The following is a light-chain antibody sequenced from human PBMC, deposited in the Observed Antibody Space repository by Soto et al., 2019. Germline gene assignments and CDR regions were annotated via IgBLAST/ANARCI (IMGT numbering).Light chain of an antibody. CDR2: DAS. CDR1: QSVRTT. V-gene: IGKV3-15*01. CDR3: QQYNDWPPLT. J-gene: IGKJ4*01. Sequence: IVMTQSPATLSVSPGDRATLSCRASQSVRTTLAWYQLTPGQTPRLLIYDASTRATGVPARFSGTGSGTDFTLTISSLQSDDFAGYYCQQYNDWPPLTFGGGTKVEIK.